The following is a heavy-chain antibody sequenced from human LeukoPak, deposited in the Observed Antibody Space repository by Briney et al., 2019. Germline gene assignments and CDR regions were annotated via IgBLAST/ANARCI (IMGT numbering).Heavy chain of an antibody. V-gene: IGHV4-34*01. J-gene: IGHJ4*02. CDR1: GGSFSGYY. Sequence: SETLSLTCAVYGGSFSGYYWSWIRQPPGKGLEWIGEINHSGSTNYNPSLKSRVTISVDTSKNQFSLKLSSVTAADTAVYYCARLLSYWGQGTLVTVSS. D-gene: IGHD2-21*01. CDR2: INHSGST. CDR3: ARLLSY.